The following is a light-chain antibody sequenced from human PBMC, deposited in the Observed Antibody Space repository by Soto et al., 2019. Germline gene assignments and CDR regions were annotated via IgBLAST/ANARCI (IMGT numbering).Light chain of an antibody. CDR2: WAS. J-gene: IGKJ1*01. Sequence: IVMTQSPESLALSLGERATINCRSSQSVFFSSNKKNYLAWYQQKSGQPPKLLIYWASTRKSWVPDRFSGSGSGTDFTLTISSLQPEDVAVYYCQQYFSSWTFGQGTKVEIK. CDR3: QQYFSSWT. V-gene: IGKV4-1*01. CDR1: QSVFFSSNKKNY.